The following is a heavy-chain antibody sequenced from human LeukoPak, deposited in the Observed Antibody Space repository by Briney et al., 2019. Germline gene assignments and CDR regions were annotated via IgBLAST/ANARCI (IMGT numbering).Heavy chain of an antibody. J-gene: IGHJ4*02. Sequence: GGSLRLSCAASGFTFSSYRMHWVRQAPGKGLEWVAVIWYDGSNKYYADSVKGRFTISRDNSKNTLYLQMNSLRAEDTAVYYCAKDHYYDSSGPDYWGQGTLVTVSS. CDR1: GFTFSSYR. CDR2: IWYDGSNK. D-gene: IGHD3-22*01. CDR3: AKDHYYDSSGPDY. V-gene: IGHV3-33*06.